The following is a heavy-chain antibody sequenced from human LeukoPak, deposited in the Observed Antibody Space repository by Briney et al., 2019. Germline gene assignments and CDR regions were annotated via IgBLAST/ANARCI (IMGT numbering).Heavy chain of an antibody. CDR2: IRSKVYGGAP. CDR1: GFTFGDFT. J-gene: IGHJ4*02. CDR3: ARGSGRYVMVDW. D-gene: IGHD6-19*01. Sequence: QSGGSPRLSCSASGFTFGDFTMSWFRQSPGQGLGWVGFIRSKVYGGAPEHAASVAARFTISRDDSTSIAYLQMNSVQAEDTAVYYCARGSGRYVMVDWWGQGTLVTVSS. V-gene: IGHV3-49*03.